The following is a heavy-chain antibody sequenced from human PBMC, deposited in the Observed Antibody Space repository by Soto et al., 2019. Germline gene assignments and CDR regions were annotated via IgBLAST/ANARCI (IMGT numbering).Heavy chain of an antibody. CDR1: GGSVNSGNYY. J-gene: IGHJ3*02. CDR3: ARVERGTATTVVDAFDI. Sequence: QVQLQQWGAGLLKPSETLSLTCAVFGGSVNSGNYYWSWVRQPPGKGLEWIGEMSHSGGTHFNPSLKSPVTISVDTSKNQFSPKMSSVTAADPALYYCARVERGTATTVVDAFDIWGPGTMVTVSS. V-gene: IGHV4-34*01. CDR2: MSHSGGT. D-gene: IGHD1-1*01.